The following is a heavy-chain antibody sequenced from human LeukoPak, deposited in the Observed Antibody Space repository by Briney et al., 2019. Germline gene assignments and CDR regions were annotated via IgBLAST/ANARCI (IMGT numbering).Heavy chain of an antibody. CDR3: ARWESLDAFDI. CDR1: GGSISIYY. Sequence: ASETLSLTCTLSGGSISIYYWSWIRQPPGKGLEWSGYIYYSGSTNYITSLKSRVTISVDTSKNQFTLKLSAVTAADTAVYYCARWESLDAFDIWGQGTMVTVSS. V-gene: IGHV4-59*01. D-gene: IGHD1-26*01. J-gene: IGHJ3*02. CDR2: IYYSGST.